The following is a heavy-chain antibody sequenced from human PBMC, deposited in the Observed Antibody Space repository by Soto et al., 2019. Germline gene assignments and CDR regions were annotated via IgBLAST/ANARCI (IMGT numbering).Heavy chain of an antibody. CDR2: IYYSGST. CDR3: ASSTIFGVVDNFDY. J-gene: IGHJ4*02. Sequence: SETLSLTCTVSGGSISSSSYYWGWIRQPPGKGLEWIGSIYYSGSTYYNPPLKGRVIISVDTSRDQCSLKLSSVTAADTAVYYCASSTIFGVVDNFDYWGQGTLVTVSS. V-gene: IGHV4-39*01. D-gene: IGHD3-3*01. CDR1: GGSISSSSYY.